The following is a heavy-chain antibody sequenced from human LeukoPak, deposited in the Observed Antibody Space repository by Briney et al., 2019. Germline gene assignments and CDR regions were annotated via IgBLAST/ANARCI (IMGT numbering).Heavy chain of an antibody. V-gene: IGHV1-69*06. D-gene: IGHD1-1*01. CDR1: GGSFRRYA. CDR2: IMPVLDTG. CDR3: AARDNGNDLLSYHAMDV. Sequence: RASVKVSCKASGGSFRRYAFAWVRQAPGQGLEWMGGIMPVLDTGSYAQGFQGRVTITADRSTSTANMELRSLRPEDTALYYCAARDNGNDLLSYHAMDVWGNGTTVTVSS. J-gene: IGHJ6*04.